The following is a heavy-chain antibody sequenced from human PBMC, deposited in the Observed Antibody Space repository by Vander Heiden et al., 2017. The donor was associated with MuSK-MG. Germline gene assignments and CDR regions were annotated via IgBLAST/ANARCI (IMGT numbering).Heavy chain of an antibody. D-gene: IGHD3-16*01. CDR3: ARGITWG. CDR1: GFTFSSYA. J-gene: IGHJ4*02. Sequence: QVQLVESGGGVVQPGRSLRLSCAASGFTFSSYAMHWVRQAPGKGLEWVAVISYDGSNKYYADSVKGRFTISRDKSKNTLYLQMNSLRAEDTAVYYCARGITWGWGQGTLVTVSS. V-gene: IGHV3-30*04. CDR2: ISYDGSNK.